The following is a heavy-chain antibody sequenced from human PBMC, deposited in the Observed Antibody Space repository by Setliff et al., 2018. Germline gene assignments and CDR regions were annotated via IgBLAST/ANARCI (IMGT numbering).Heavy chain of an antibody. V-gene: IGHV3-33*01. CDR3: ARNWATAQHYYYGMDV. D-gene: IGHD2-21*02. Sequence: SGGSLRLSCAASGFTFSGYGMHWVRQAPGKGLEWVAVIWYDGSNKYYADSVKGRFTISRDNSKNTLYLQMNSLRAEDTAVYYCARNWATAQHYYYGMDVWGQGTTVTVS. CDR1: GFTFSGYG. J-gene: IGHJ6*02. CDR2: IWYDGSNK.